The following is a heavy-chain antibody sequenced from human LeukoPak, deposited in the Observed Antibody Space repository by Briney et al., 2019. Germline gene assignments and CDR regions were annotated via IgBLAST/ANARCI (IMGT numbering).Heavy chain of an antibody. CDR1: GFTFSSYG. CDR2: IRYDGSNK. Sequence: GGSLRLSCAASGFTFSSYGMHWVRQAPGKGLEWVAFIRYDGSNKYYADSVKGRFTISRDNSKNTLYLQMNSLRAEDTAVYYCAKDLNVVVPAAIDAFDIWGQGTMDTVSS. J-gene: IGHJ3*02. D-gene: IGHD2-2*01. V-gene: IGHV3-30*02. CDR3: AKDLNVVVPAAIDAFDI.